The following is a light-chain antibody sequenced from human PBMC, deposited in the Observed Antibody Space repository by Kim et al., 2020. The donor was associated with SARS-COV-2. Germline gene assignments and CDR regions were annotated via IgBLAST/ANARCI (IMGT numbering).Light chain of an antibody. Sequence: AIRMTQSPSSLSASPGDRVTLTCRASQGVSSYLAWYRQKPGKAPKLLIYAASTLQPGVPSRFSASGSGTDFTLTISCLQSEDFATYYCQQYYGSPRTFGQGTKVDIK. J-gene: IGKJ1*01. CDR3: QQYYGSPRT. CDR2: AAS. V-gene: IGKV1-8*01. CDR1: QGVSSY.